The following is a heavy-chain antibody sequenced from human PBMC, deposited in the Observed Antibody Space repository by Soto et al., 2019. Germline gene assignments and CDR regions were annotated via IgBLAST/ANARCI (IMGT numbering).Heavy chain of an antibody. CDR3: ARVPATRRAVPGTDGYNYYHGTDV. CDR2: ISSDGSSI. J-gene: IGHJ6*02. CDR1: GFTLSSYL. D-gene: IGHD6-19*01. V-gene: IGHV3-74*01. Sequence: EVQLVESGGGLIQRGGSLRLSCAASGFTLSSYLMHWVRQAPGKGLVWVSRISSDGSSIIDADFVKGRFTVSRDNAKNTLYLQMNSLRDEDTAVYYCARVPATRRAVPGTDGYNYYHGTDVWGQGTTVTVSS.